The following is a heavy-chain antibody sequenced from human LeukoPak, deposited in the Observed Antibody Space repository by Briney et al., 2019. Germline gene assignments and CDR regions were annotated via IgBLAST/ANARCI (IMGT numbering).Heavy chain of an antibody. Sequence: PGGSLRLPCAASGFTFSSYGMHWVRQAPGKGLEWVAFIRYDGSNKYYADSVKGRFTISRDNSKNTLYLQMNSLRAEDTAVYYCARGGRGVSGTMVRKDLDYWGQGTLVTVSS. CDR3: ARGGRGVSGTMVRKDLDY. CDR2: IRYDGSNK. V-gene: IGHV3-30*02. J-gene: IGHJ4*02. D-gene: IGHD3-10*01. CDR1: GFTFSSYG.